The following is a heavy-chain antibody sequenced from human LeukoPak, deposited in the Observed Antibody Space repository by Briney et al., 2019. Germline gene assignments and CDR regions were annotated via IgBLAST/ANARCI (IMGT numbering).Heavy chain of an antibody. CDR3: ARGPPGWLQTGAYFDY. D-gene: IGHD5-24*01. CDR1: GYTFTSYY. J-gene: IGHJ4*02. V-gene: IGHV1-46*01. Sequence: GASVKVSCKASGYTFTSYYMHWVRQAPGQGLEWMGIINPSGGSTSYAQKFQGRVTMTRDTSTSTVYMELSSLRSEDTAVYYCARGPPGWLQTGAYFDYWGQGTLVTVSS. CDR2: INPSGGST.